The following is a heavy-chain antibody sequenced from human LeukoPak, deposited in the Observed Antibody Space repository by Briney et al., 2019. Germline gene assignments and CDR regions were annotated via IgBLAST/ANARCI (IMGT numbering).Heavy chain of an antibody. J-gene: IGHJ4*02. V-gene: IGHV3-13*04. CDR3: SRVGSSGWPNYFDS. CDR2: IGTSGDT. Sequence: GGSLRLSCAASGFTFSSYDMHWVRQATGKGLEWVSVIGTSGDTYYAGSVKGRFTISRENDKNSLYLQMNSLTAGDTAVYFCSRVGSSGWPNYFDSWGQGTLVTVSS. CDR1: GFTFSSYD. D-gene: IGHD6-19*01.